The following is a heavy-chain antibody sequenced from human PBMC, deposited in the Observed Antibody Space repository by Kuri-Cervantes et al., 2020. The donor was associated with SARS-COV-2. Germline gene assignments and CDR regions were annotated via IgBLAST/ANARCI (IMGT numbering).Heavy chain of an antibody. CDR1: GFTFSSYW. V-gene: IGHV3-7*03. J-gene: IGHJ3*02. CDR3: ARDWAARVQLWQQNDAFDI. CDR2: IKQDGSEK. Sequence: GGSLRLSCAASGFTFSSYWMSWVRQAPGKGLEWVANIKQDGSEKYYVDSVKGRFTISRDNAKNSLYLQMNSLRAEDTAVYYCARDWAARVQLWQQNDAFDIWGQGTMVTVSS. D-gene: IGHD5-18*01.